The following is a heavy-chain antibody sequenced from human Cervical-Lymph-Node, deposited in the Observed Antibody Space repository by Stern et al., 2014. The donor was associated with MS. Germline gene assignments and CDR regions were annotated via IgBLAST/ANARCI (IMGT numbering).Heavy chain of an antibody. CDR3: ARHVQGFDY. J-gene: IGHJ4*02. CDR1: GYSFTIYY. V-gene: IGHV5-51*01. Sequence: VQLVQSGAEVKKPGESLKISCKLSGYSFTIYYIAWVRQMPGTGLVLMGCIYPYPSQPTSTPAFQGQVTISARKSIPSPYLQWSSLRASDTAMYYCARHVQGFDYWGQGTLVTVSS. CDR2: IYPYPSQP.